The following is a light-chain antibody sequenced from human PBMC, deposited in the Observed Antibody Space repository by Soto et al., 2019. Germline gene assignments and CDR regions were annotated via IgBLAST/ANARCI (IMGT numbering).Light chain of an antibody. V-gene: IGKV3-20*01. CDR2: DAS. CDR3: QQYGTAPRT. Sequence: PGARATLSCRASQSVTGSSLAWYQQKPGQAPRLLISDASTRASGIPDRFSGSGSGTDFTLTISRLEPEDFAVYYCQQYGTAPRTFGQGTKVDIK. CDR1: QSVTGSS. J-gene: IGKJ1*01.